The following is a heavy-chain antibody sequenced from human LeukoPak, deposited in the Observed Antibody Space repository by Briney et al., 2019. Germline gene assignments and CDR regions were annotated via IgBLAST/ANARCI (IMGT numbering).Heavy chain of an antibody. V-gene: IGHV3-15*01. J-gene: IGHJ4*02. Sequence: PGGTLRLSCAASGFTFSNAWMSWVREAPGKGLEWVGRIKSITDGGTTAYAAPVKGRFTMSRDDSKNTLYLQMDSLKTQDTAVYYCTTTRPVLKWGQETLVTVSS. CDR1: GFTFSNAW. CDR2: IKSITDGGTT. CDR3: TTTRPVLK.